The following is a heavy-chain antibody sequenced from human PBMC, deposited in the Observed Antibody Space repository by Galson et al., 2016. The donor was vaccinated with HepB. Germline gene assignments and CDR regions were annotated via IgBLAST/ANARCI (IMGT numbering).Heavy chain of an antibody. Sequence: SETLSLTCAVSGGSVSSDTWWSWVRQPPGKGLEWIGEVYHSGRTHYNPALKTRIIISVDSSKNEIPLKMTSVTAADTAVYYCAKNGPAHHGGWYFGLWGRGTLVTVSS. V-gene: IGHV4-4*02. CDR3: AKNGPAHHGGWYFGL. CDR2: VYHSGRT. CDR1: GGSVSSDTW. J-gene: IGHJ2*01. D-gene: IGHD1-14*01.